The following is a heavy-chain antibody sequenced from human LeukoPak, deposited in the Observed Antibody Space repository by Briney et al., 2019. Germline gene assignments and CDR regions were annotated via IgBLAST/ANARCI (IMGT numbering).Heavy chain of an antibody. V-gene: IGHV3-11*05. D-gene: IGHD3-10*01. Sequence: GGSLRLSCTASGFTFSDYFMTWIRQAPGKGQELVSYISSNSSNTEYADSVKGRFTISRDNAKNSVYLQMNSLRADDASVYDWAREGSYGSGRGWFDPWGQGTLVTVSS. CDR1: GFTFSDYF. CDR3: AREGSYGSGRGWFDP. CDR2: ISSNSSNT. J-gene: IGHJ5*02.